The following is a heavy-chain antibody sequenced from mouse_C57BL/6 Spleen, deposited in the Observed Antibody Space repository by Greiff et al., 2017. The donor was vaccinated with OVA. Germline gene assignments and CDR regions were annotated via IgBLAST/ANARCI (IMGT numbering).Heavy chain of an antibody. Sequence: QVQLQQSGTELVKPGASVKLSCKASGYTFTSYWMHWVKQRPGQGLECIGNINPSNGGTNYNEKFKSEATLTVDKSSSTAYMQLSSLTSEDSAVYDCAGSGGNYDAFDYWGQGTTLTVSS. CDR3: AGSGGNYDAFDY. D-gene: IGHD2-1*01. CDR2: INPSNGGT. CDR1: GYTFTSYW. V-gene: IGHV1-53*01. J-gene: IGHJ2*01.